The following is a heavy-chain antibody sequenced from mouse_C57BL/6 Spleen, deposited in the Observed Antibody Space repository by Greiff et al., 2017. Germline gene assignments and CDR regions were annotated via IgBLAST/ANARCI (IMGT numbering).Heavy chain of an antibody. Sequence: VKLVESGAELVKPGASVKMSCKASGYTFTSYWITWVKQRPGQGLEWIGDIYPGSGSTNYNEKFKSKATLTVDTSSSTAYMQLSSLTSEDSAVYYCARLDGYSLYAMDYWGQGTSVTVSS. D-gene: IGHD2-3*01. V-gene: IGHV1-55*01. CDR1: GYTFTSYW. CDR3: ARLDGYSLYAMDY. J-gene: IGHJ4*01. CDR2: IYPGSGST.